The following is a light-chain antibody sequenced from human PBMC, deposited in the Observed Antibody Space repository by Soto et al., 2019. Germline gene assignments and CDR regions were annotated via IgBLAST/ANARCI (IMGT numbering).Light chain of an antibody. V-gene: IGKV3D-15*02. CDR2: DAS. Sequence: EIVMTQSPATLSVSPGERATLSCRAIQSVSSNLAWYQQKPGQAPRLLIYDASNRATGIPARFGGSGSGTDFTLTISRLEPEDFAVYYCQQYSFLPRTFGQGTKVDLK. J-gene: IGKJ1*01. CDR3: QQYSFLPRT. CDR1: QSVSSN.